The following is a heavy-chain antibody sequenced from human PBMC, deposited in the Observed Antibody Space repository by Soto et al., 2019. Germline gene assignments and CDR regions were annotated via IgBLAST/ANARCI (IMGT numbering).Heavy chain of an antibody. CDR3: AREVAVAGRVDGWFDP. CDR2: INPSGGST. J-gene: IGHJ5*02. Sequence: ASVKVSCKASGYTFASYYRHWVRQAPGQGLEWMGIINPSGGSTSYAQKFQGRVTMTRDTSTSTVYMELSSLRSEDTAVYYCAREVAVAGRVDGWFDPWGQGTLVTVSS. D-gene: IGHD6-19*01. V-gene: IGHV1-46*03. CDR1: GYTFASYY.